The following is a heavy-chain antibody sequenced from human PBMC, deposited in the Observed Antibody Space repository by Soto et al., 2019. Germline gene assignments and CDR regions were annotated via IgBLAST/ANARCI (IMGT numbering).Heavy chain of an antibody. J-gene: IGHJ4*02. Sequence: TLSLTCTVSGGSISSSSYYWGWIRQPPGKGLEWIGSIYYSGSTYYNPSLKSRVTISVDTSKNQFSLKLSSVTAADTAVYYCARQAYCGGDCYSSPSDYWGQGTLVTVSS. CDR1: GGSISSSSYY. CDR3: ARQAYCGGDCYSSPSDY. V-gene: IGHV4-39*01. CDR2: IYYSGST. D-gene: IGHD2-21*01.